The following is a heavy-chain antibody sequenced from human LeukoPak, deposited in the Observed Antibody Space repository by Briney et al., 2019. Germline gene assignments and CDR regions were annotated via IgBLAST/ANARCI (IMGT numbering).Heavy chain of an antibody. Sequence: GGSLRLSCAASGFAFSSYEMNWVRQAPGKGLEWVSYISSSGSTIYYADSVEGRFTISRDNAKNSLYLQMNSLRAEDTAVYYCAREILHEITIFGVAQDAFDIWGQGTMVTVSS. CDR3: AREILHEITIFGVAQDAFDI. CDR1: GFAFSSYE. D-gene: IGHD3-3*01. V-gene: IGHV3-48*03. J-gene: IGHJ3*02. CDR2: ISSSGSTI.